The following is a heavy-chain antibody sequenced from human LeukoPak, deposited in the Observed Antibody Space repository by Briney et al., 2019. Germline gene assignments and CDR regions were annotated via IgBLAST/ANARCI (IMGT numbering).Heavy chain of an antibody. D-gene: IGHD2-2*01. CDR1: GFTFSDYY. J-gene: IGHJ4*02. CDR3: ARDLNGVVVPAYDY. Sequence: GGSLRLSCAASGFTFSDYYINWIRQAPGKGLEWVSYISSSGGTIYYADSVKGRFTISRDNAKNSLYLQMNSLRAEDTAVYYCARDLNGVVVPAYDYWGQGTLVTVSS. V-gene: IGHV3-11*04. CDR2: ISSSGGTI.